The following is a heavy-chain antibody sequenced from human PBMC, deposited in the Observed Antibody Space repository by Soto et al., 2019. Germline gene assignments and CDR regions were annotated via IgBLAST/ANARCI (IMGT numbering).Heavy chain of an antibody. J-gene: IGHJ4*02. CDR3: ATEPLRYFDWLPIDY. D-gene: IGHD3-9*01. CDR2: INAGNGNK. Sequence: ASVKVSCKASGYTFTSYAMHWVRQAPGQRLEWKGRINAGNGNKKYSQKKQGRVTITRDTSASTAYIELSSLRSEDTFVYYCATEPLRYFDWLPIDYWGQGTLVTVSS. V-gene: IGHV1-3*01. CDR1: GYTFTSYA.